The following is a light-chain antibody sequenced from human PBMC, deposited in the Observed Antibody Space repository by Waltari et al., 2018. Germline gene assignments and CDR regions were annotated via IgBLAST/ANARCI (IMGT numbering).Light chain of an antibody. J-gene: IGLJ2*01. V-gene: IGLV2-14*03. Sequence: QSALTQPASVSGSPGQSITISCPGTSSDLGAYNYVSWYQQHPGKAPKLMIFDVSNRPSGVSNRFSGSKSGNTASLTISGLQAEDEADYYCSSYISSSTLELFGGGTSLTVL. CDR1: SSDLGAYNY. CDR3: SSYISSSTLEL. CDR2: DVS.